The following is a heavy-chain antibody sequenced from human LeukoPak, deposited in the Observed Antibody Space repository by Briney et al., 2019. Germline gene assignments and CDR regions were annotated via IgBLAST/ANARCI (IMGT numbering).Heavy chain of an antibody. D-gene: IGHD2-2*01. CDR2: ISSSSSTI. CDR1: GFTFSSYS. J-gene: IGHJ4*02. CDR3: AKPLRDCSSTSCPPL. Sequence: GGSLRLSCAASGFTFSSYSMNWVRRAPGKGLEWVSYISSSSSTIYYADSVKGRFTISRDNAKNSLYLQMNSLRAEDTAVYYCAKPLRDCSSTSCPPLWGQGTLVTVSS. V-gene: IGHV3-48*04.